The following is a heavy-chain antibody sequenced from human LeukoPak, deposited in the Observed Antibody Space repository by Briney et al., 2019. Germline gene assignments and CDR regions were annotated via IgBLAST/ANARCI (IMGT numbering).Heavy chain of an antibody. CDR1: GLTFSSYS. D-gene: IGHD6-13*01. J-gene: IGHJ1*01. Sequence: GGSLRLSCAASGLTFSSYSMNWVRQAPGKGLEWVSSISHSSSYIYYTDSVKGRFTISRDNAENSLYLQMNSLRAEDTAVYYCARSITSSWYGDFQHWGQGTLVTVSS. V-gene: IGHV3-21*01. CDR3: ARSITSSWYGDFQH. CDR2: ISHSSSYI.